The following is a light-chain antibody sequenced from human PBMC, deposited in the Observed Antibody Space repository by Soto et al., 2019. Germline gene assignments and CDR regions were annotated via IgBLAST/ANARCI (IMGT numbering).Light chain of an antibody. CDR1: SSDVGSYNL. CDR3: CAFVRSNALL. V-gene: IGLV2-23*01. CDR2: DDN. Sequence: QSALTQPASVSGSPGQSITISCTGTSSDVGSYNLVSWYQHHPGKAPKFIIYDDNKRPSGVSNRFSGSKSGNTASLTISGLQAEDEADYYCCAFVRSNALLFGGGTKVTVL. J-gene: IGLJ2*01.